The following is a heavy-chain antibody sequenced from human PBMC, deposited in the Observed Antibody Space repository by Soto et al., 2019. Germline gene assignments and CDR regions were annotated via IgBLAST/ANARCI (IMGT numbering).Heavy chain of an antibody. J-gene: IGHJ4*02. CDR1: GFTVSSNY. V-gene: IGHV3-53*01. D-gene: IGHD3-10*01. CDR3: ARSYYYGSGSDY. Sequence: PGGSLRLSCAASGFTVSSNYMSWVRQAPGKGLEWVSVIYSGGSTYYADSVKGRFTISRDNSKNTLYLQMNSLRAKDTAVYYCARSYYYGSGSDYWGQGTLVTVS. CDR2: IYSGGST.